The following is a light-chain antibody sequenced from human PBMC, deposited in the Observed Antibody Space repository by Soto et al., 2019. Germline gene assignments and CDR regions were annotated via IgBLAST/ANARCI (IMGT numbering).Light chain of an antibody. V-gene: IGKV3-20*01. Sequence: EIVLTQSPGTLSLSPGERATLSCRASQSASSSYLAWYQQKPGQAPRLLIYGASSRATGIPDRFSGSGSGTDFTLTISRLEPEDFAVYYCQQYGSSPSWTFGQGTKVDIK. J-gene: IGKJ1*01. CDR3: QQYGSSPSWT. CDR1: QSASSSY. CDR2: GAS.